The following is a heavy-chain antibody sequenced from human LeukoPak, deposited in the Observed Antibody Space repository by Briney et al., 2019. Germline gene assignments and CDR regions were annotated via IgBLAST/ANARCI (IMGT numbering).Heavy chain of an antibody. V-gene: IGHV1-2*02. CDR1: GYTFTGYY. D-gene: IGHD5-12*01. Sequence: GASVKVSCKASGYTFTGYYMHWVRQAPGQGLEWMGWINPNSGGTSYAQKFQGRVTMTRDTSISTAYMELSRLRSDDTAVYYCAREHSGYDLENDYWGQGTLVTVSS. CDR3: AREHSGYDLENDY. CDR2: INPNSGGT. J-gene: IGHJ4*02.